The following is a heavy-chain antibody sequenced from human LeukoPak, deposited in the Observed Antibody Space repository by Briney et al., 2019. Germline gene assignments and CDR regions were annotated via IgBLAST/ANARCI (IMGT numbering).Heavy chain of an antibody. CDR3: AKFLPTHIVVANYYFDY. J-gene: IGHJ4*02. CDR2: ISGSGGST. CDR1: GFTFDDYA. V-gene: IGHV3-23*01. Sequence: PGRSLRLSCAASGFTFDDYAMHWVRQAPGKGLEWVSAISGSGGSTYYADSVKGRFTISRDNSKNTLYLQMNSLRAEDTAVYYCAKFLPTHIVVANYYFDYWGQGTLVTVSS. D-gene: IGHD2-21*01.